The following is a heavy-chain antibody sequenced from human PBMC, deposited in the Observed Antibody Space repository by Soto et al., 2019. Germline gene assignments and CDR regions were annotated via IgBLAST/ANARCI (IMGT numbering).Heavy chain of an antibody. CDR2: ITWNSGHI. V-gene: IGHV3-9*01. CDR1: GFNFDDSA. J-gene: IGHJ4*02. CDR3: AKGRSSMIVVVMDY. D-gene: IGHD3-22*01. Sequence: GGTLRLSCVASGFNFDDSAMNWVRQVPGKGLEWVSGITWNSGHILYADSVKGRFTISRDNAKKSLYLELNSLRPEDTALYYCAKGRSSMIVVVMDYWGQGTPVTAPQ.